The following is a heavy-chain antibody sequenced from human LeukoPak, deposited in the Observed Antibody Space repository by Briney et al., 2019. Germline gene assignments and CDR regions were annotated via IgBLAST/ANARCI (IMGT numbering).Heavy chain of an antibody. CDR2: IYSGGST. V-gene: IGHV3-66*01. J-gene: IGHJ4*02. CDR1: GFTVSSNY. Sequence: GGSLRLSCAASGFTVSSNYMSWVCQAPGKGLEWVSVIYSGGSTYYADSVKGRFTISRDNSKSTLYLQMNSLRAEDTAVYYCAREDARRFGEFDYWGQGTLVTVSS. CDR3: AREDARRFGEFDY. D-gene: IGHD3-10*01.